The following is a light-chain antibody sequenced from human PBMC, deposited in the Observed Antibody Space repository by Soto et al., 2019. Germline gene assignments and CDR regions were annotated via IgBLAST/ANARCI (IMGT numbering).Light chain of an antibody. J-gene: IGKJ4*01. Sequence: DIPMTQSPSTLSASVGDRVTITCRASQSISSWLAWYQQKPGKAPNLLIYKASTLESGVPSRFSGSGSETEFTLTISSVQPDDFATYYCQQYKSYPLTFGGGTKVDIK. CDR1: QSISSW. CDR2: KAS. V-gene: IGKV1-5*03. CDR3: QQYKSYPLT.